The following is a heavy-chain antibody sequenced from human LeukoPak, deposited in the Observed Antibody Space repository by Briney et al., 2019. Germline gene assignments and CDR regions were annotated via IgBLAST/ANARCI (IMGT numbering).Heavy chain of an antibody. D-gene: IGHD3-3*01. Sequence: SETLSLTCTVSGGSISSYYWSWIRQPAGKGLEWIGRICTSGSTNYNPSLKSRVTMSVDTSKNQFSLKLSSVTAADTAVYYCARDRGITIFGVASFDYWGQGTLVTVSS. CDR1: GGSISSYY. J-gene: IGHJ4*02. V-gene: IGHV4-4*07. CDR3: ARDRGITIFGVASFDY. CDR2: ICTSGST.